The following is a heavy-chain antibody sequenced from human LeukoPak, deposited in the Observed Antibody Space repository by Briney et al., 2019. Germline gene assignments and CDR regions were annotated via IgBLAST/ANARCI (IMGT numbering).Heavy chain of an antibody. CDR3: AITEVYSYYVDV. Sequence: SETLSLTCAVYGGSFSGYYWSWIRQPPGKGLEWIGEINHSGSTNYNPSLKSRVTISVDTSKNQFSLKLSSVTAADTAVYYCAITEVYSYYVDVWGKGTTVTISS. J-gene: IGHJ6*03. CDR1: GGSFSGYY. D-gene: IGHD2-21*01. CDR2: INHSGST. V-gene: IGHV4-34*01.